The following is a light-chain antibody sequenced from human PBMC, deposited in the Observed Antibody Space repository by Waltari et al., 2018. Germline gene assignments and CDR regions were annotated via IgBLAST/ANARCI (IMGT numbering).Light chain of an antibody. CDR2: DDS. Sequence: SYVLTQTPSVAVAPGKTARITCGGNNIGSKSVHWYQQKPGQAPVVVIYDDSDRPSGIPERFSGSNSGNTATLTSSRVEAGDEADYYCQVWDSSSDHPVIFGGGTKLIVL. J-gene: IGLJ2*01. V-gene: IGLV3-21*04. CDR1: NIGSKS. CDR3: QVWDSSSDHPVI.